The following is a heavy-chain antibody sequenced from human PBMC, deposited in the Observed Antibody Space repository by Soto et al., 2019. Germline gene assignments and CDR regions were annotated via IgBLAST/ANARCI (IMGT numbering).Heavy chain of an antibody. Sequence: GGSLRLSCVGSGFTFSSNWMTWVRQAPGKGLEWVGNIRQDGSEKNYVDSVKGRFTISRDNAKNSLYLQMNSLRAEDTAVYYCAREIVVARGASYFDYWGQGTLVTVSS. CDR2: IRQDGSEK. V-gene: IGHV3-7*04. J-gene: IGHJ4*02. CDR3: AREIVVARGASYFDY. CDR1: GFTFSSNW. D-gene: IGHD2-2*01.